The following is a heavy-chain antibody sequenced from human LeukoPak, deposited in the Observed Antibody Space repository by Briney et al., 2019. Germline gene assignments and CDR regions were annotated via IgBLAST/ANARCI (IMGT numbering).Heavy chain of an antibody. Sequence: GGSLRLSCEASGFTFNTYGMHWVRQAPGKGLEWVAFIRYDGTKKYYADSVRGRFTISRDTSKNTLYLQVNSLRADDTAIYYCAKSRGYSSSWDDAFDVWGQGTMVIVSS. V-gene: IGHV3-30*02. CDR1: GFTFNTYG. D-gene: IGHD6-13*01. CDR2: IRYDGTKK. J-gene: IGHJ3*01. CDR3: AKSRGYSSSWDDAFDV.